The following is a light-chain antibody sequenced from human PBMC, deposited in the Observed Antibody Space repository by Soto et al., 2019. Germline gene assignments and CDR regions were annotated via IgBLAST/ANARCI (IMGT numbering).Light chain of an antibody. CDR1: SSDVGAYNF. CDR2: EVT. J-gene: IGLJ7*01. Sequence: QSALTQPASVSGSPGQSITISCTGTSSDVGAYNFVSWYQKHPGKAPQLIIYEVTKRPSGVSNRFSGSKSANTASLTISRLQAEDETDYYCSSYTSSSTWVFGGGTQLTVL. V-gene: IGLV2-14*01. CDR3: SSYTSSSTWV.